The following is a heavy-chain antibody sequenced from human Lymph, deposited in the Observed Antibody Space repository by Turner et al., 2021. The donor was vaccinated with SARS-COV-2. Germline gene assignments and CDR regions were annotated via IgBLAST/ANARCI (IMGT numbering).Heavy chain of an antibody. J-gene: IGHJ6*02. CDR1: GYTFTSYD. CDR3: ERVQGHCTSTSCYWDYYFGMDV. D-gene: IGHD2-2*01. Sequence: QVQLAQSGAEVKKHGASVQVSCKAPGYTFTSYDINWVQQATGQGPEWMGWMKPDSGDTGYAQKVSGRVTMTRDTSISTVYMELSSLRSEDTAVYYCERVQGHCTSTSCYWDYYFGMDVWGQGTTVTVSS. V-gene: IGHV1-8*01. CDR2: MKPDSGDT.